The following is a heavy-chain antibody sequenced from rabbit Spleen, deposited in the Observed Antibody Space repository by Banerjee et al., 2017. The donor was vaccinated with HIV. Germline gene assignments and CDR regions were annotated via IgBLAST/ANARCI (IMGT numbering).Heavy chain of an antibody. V-gene: IGHV1S40*01. CDR2: IYAGSSGST. CDR1: GFTISSSYY. CDR3: ASDYDHEYGIFVL. D-gene: IGHD2-1*01. J-gene: IGHJ4*01. Sequence: QSLEESGGGLVQPEGSLALTCKASGFTISSSYYMCWVRQAPGKGLEWIACIYAGSSGSTYYASWAKGRFTISKTSSTTVTLQMTSLADADTATYFCASDYDHEYGIFVLWGPGTLVTVS.